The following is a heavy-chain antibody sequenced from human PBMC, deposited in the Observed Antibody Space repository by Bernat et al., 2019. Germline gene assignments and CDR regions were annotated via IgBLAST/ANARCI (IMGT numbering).Heavy chain of an antibody. V-gene: IGHV3-7*01. CDR3: GTRPRQPES. CDR2: IKQDGSEK. J-gene: IGHJ4*02. D-gene: IGHD6-13*01. Sequence: EVQLVESGGGLVQPGGSLRLSCTASGFTFSTYWMTWVRQAPGKGLEWVASIKQDGSEKYYLDSVKGRLTNSRDNTKNSLYLEMNSLRGEDTAVYYCGTRPRQPESWGQGTLVTVSS. CDR1: GFTFSTYW.